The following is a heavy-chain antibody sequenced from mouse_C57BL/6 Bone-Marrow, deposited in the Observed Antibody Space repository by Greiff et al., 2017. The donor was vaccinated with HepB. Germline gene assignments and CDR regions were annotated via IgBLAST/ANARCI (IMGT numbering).Heavy chain of an antibody. CDR2: IYYSGTI. V-gene: IGHV3-5*01. Sequence: VQLQQSGPGLVKPSQTVFLTCTVTGISITTGNYRWSWIRQFPGNKLEWIGYIYYSGTITYNPSLTSRTTITRDTPKNQFFLEMNSLTAEDTATYYCAREAYYSNLSYFDYWGQGTTLTVSS. D-gene: IGHD2-5*01. J-gene: IGHJ2*01. CDR1: GISITTGNYR. CDR3: AREAYYSNLSYFDY.